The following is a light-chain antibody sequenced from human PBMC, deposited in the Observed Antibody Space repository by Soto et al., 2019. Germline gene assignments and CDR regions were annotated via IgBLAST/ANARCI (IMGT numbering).Light chain of an antibody. CDR3: AAWDDSLNGVV. J-gene: IGLJ2*01. V-gene: IGLV1-44*01. CDR1: SSNIGSNS. CDR2: SSN. Sequence: QSVLTQPPSASGTPGQRVTISCSGSSSNIGSNSVNWYQQLPATAPKLLMYSSNQRPSGVPDRFSGSKSGTSASLAISGLQSEDEADYYCAAWDDSLNGVVFGGGTKVTVL.